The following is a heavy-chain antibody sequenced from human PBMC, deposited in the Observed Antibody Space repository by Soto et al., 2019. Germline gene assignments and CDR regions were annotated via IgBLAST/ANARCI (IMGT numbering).Heavy chain of an antibody. CDR3: ARSLHPPYYYYYYMDV. Sequence: GGSLRLSCAASGFTFSDYYMSWIRQAPGKGLEWVSYISSSGSTIYYADSVKGRFTISRDNAKNSLYLQMNSLRAEDTAVYYCARSLHPPYYYYYYMDVWGKGTTVTVSS. V-gene: IGHV3-11*01. CDR2: ISSSGSTI. J-gene: IGHJ6*03. CDR1: GFTFSDYY.